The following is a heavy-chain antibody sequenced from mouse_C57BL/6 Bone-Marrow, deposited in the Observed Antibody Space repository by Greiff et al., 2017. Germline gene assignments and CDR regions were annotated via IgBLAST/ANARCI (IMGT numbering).Heavy chain of an antibody. CDR3: ARRYYNGSRRGYFDY. CDR2: ISSGSSTI. D-gene: IGHD1-1*01. Sequence: EVQGVESGGGLVKPGGSLKLSCAASGFTFSDYGMHWVRQAPEKGLEWVAYISSGSSTIYYAYTVKGRFTISRDNAKNTLYLQMTSLRSEDTAMYYCARRYYNGSRRGYFDYWGQGTTLTVSS. J-gene: IGHJ2*01. CDR1: GFTFSDYG. V-gene: IGHV5-17*01.